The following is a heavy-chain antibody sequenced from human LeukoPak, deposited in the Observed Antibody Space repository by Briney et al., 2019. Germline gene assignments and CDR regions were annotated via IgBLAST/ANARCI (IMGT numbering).Heavy chain of an antibody. D-gene: IGHD2/OR15-2a*01. Sequence: GGSLRLSCAASGFTFSSYEMNWVRQAPGKGLEWISCISSSGSSIYYADSVKGRFTISRDNAKNSLYLQMNSLRAEDTAVYYCARAVNNAFDIWGQGTMVTVSS. CDR1: GFTFSSYE. CDR2: ISSSGSSI. CDR3: ARAVNNAFDI. V-gene: IGHV3-48*03. J-gene: IGHJ3*02.